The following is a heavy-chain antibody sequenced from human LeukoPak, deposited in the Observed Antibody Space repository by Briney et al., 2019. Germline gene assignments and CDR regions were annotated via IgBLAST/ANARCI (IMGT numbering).Heavy chain of an antibody. D-gene: IGHD4-17*01. CDR2: IYYRGST. CDR3: ARGGDYGDLRYFDY. CDR1: GGSINNYY. J-gene: IGHJ4*02. V-gene: IGHV4-59*01. Sequence: SKTLSLTCTVSGGSINNYYWSWIRQPPGKGLEWIGYIYYRGSTNYNPSLKSRVTFSVDTSKNQFSLKLNSVTAADTAVYYCARGGDYGDLRYFDYWGQGTLVTVSS.